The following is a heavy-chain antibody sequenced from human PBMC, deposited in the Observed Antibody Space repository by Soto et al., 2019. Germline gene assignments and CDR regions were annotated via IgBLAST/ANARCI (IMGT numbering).Heavy chain of an antibody. Sequence: EVQLLESGGGLVQPGGSLRLSCAASEITFNNYDLNWVRQAPGKGLEWLSAISYSGTNTYYADSVKGRFTISRDDSKNILYLQMNSVRAEDTALYFCAKEAHYYYMDVWGRGTMVTVSS. CDR2: ISYSGTNT. J-gene: IGHJ6*03. CDR1: EITFNNYD. V-gene: IGHV3-23*01. CDR3: AKEAHYYYMDV.